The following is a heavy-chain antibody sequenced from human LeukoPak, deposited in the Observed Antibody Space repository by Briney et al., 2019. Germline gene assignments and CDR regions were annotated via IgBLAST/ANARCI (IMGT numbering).Heavy chain of an antibody. Sequence: GGSLRLSCVASAFTFRSYGMHWVRQAPGKGLEWVAHIKPDGSEKNYVDSVKGRFTLFRDDAKNSVYLQMNSLRVEDTAVYYCARDSGSGGPWGQGTPVTVSS. J-gene: IGHJ5*02. V-gene: IGHV3-7*01. CDR2: IKPDGSEK. D-gene: IGHD6-19*01. CDR1: AFTFRSYG. CDR3: ARDSGSGGP.